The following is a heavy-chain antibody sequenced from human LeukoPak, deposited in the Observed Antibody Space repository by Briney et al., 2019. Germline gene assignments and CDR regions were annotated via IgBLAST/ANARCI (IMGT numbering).Heavy chain of an antibody. CDR3: ARRIAVALRSYYYGMDV. V-gene: IGHV1-69*13. D-gene: IGHD6-19*01. CDR2: IIPIFGTA. J-gene: IGHJ6*02. CDR1: GGTFSSYA. Sequence: ASVKVSCKASGGTFSSYAISWVRQAPGQGLEWMGGIIPIFGTASYAQKFQGRVTITADESTSTAYMELSSLRSEDTAVYYCARRIAVALRSYYYGMDVWGQGTTVTVSS.